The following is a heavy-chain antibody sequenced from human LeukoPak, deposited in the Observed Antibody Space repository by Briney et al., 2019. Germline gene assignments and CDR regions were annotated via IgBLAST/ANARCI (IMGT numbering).Heavy chain of an antibody. CDR1: GYTFTNYY. J-gene: IGHJ5*02. D-gene: IGHD2-21*01. Sequence: GASVKVSCKASGYTFTNYYIHWVRQAPGQGLEWMGVINPSGGSTSYAQMFQGRVTMTRDRSTNTLYMELSSLRSEDTAVYYCARARRIHNWFDPWGQGTLVTVSS. V-gene: IGHV1-46*01. CDR2: INPSGGST. CDR3: ARARRIHNWFDP.